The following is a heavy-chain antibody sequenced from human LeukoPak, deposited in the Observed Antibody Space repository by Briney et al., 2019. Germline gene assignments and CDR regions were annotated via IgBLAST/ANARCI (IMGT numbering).Heavy chain of an antibody. J-gene: IGHJ5*02. CDR1: GYTFTSHG. Sequence: ASVKVSCKASGYTFTSHGISWVRQAPGQGLEWMGWISAYNGNTNYAQKLQGRVTMTTDTSTSTAYMELRSLRSDDTAVYYCARAPKVVTINWFDPWGQGTLVTVSS. D-gene: IGHD3-3*01. CDR2: ISAYNGNT. CDR3: ARAPKVVTINWFDP. V-gene: IGHV1-18*01.